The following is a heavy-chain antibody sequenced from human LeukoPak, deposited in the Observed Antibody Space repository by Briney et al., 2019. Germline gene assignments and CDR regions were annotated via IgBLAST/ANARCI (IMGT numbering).Heavy chain of an antibody. J-gene: IGHJ4*02. CDR2: ITSSSSHL. V-gene: IGHV3-21*01. CDR3: ARALYGGYGHFDY. CDR1: GSTFNVYT. Sequence: GGSLRLSCAASGSTFNVYTMHWVRQAPGKGLEWVSSITSSSSHLYYADSVKGRFTISRDNAKNSLFLQMNSLRAEDTAMYYCARALYGGYGHFDYWGQGTLVTVSS. D-gene: IGHD5-12*01.